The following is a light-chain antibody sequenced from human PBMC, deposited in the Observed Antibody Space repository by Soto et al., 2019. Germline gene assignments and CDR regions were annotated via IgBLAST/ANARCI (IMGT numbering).Light chain of an antibody. J-gene: IGKJ2*01. CDR2: GAS. Sequence: EIILTQSPASLSVSPGERATLSCRASKSVNNNLAWYQQKRGQAPRLLIYGASTRATGIPGRFRGSGSGTEFTLTITSLQSEDFAVYFCQHYNNWPPDTFGQGTKLEIK. CDR1: KSVNNN. V-gene: IGKV3-15*01. CDR3: QHYNNWPPDT.